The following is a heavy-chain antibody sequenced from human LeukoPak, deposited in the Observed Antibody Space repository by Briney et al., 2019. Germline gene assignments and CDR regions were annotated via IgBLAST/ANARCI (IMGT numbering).Heavy chain of an antibody. CDR3: ARDHRGENYYMDV. CDR1: GGSISSRSCY. J-gene: IGHJ6*03. Sequence: PSETLSLTCSVSGGSISSRSCYWGWIRQPPGKGLEWIGTIDYSGSTFYNPSLKSRVTISLDTSKNHFSLKVTSVTAADTAVYYCARDHRGENYYMDVWGKGTTVTVSS. V-gene: IGHV4-39*07. CDR2: IDYSGST. D-gene: IGHD3-10*01.